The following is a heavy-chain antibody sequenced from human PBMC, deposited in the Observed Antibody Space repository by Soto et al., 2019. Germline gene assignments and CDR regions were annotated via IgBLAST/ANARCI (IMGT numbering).Heavy chain of an antibody. CDR2: IYSGGST. V-gene: IGHV3-53*01. Sequence: PAGSLRLSCAASGFTVNSNDMSWVRLDPGKGLEWVSVIYSGGSTYYADSVKGRFTISRDNSKNTLYLQMNSLRAEDTAVYYCARGSPPPYWSGGSCYPSIFDCWGQGTLVTVSS. CDR3: ARGSPPPYWSGGSCYPSIFDC. J-gene: IGHJ4*02. CDR1: GFTVNSND. D-gene: IGHD2-15*01.